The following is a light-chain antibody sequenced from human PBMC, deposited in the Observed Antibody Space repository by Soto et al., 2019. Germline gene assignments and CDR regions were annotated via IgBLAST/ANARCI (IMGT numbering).Light chain of an antibody. J-gene: IGLJ1*01. CDR1: SSNIGSNT. Sequence: QSALTQPPSASGTPGQRVTISCSGSSSNIGSNTVNWYQQLPGTAPKLLIYSNNQRPSGFPDRFSVSKSGTSASLAISGLQSEDEADYYCAAWDDSLNGPDYVFGTGTKLTVL. V-gene: IGLV1-44*01. CDR3: AAWDDSLNGPDYV. CDR2: SNN.